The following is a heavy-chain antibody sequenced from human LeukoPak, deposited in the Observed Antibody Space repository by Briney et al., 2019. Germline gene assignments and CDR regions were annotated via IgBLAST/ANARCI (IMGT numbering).Heavy chain of an antibody. CDR1: GGSISSSSYY. J-gene: IGHJ5*02. CDR3: AREGAAAGNPSQNWFDP. Sequence: SETLSLTCTVSGGSISSSSYYWGWIRQPPGKGLEWIGSIYYSGSTYYNPSLKSRVTISVDTSKNQFSLKLSSVTAADTAVYYCAREGAAAGNPSQNWFDPWGQGTLVTVSS. CDR2: IYYSGST. D-gene: IGHD6-13*01. V-gene: IGHV4-39*07.